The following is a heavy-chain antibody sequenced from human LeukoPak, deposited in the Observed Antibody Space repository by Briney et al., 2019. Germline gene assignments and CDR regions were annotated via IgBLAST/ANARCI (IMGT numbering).Heavy chain of an antibody. CDR3: ASMHPYYDGNGYWVQ. V-gene: IGHV3-23*01. CDR1: GFTFSSYA. D-gene: IGHD3-22*01. J-gene: IGHJ4*02. Sequence: GGSLRLSCAASGFTFSSYAMSWVRQAPGKGLEWVSGISVSGTSTSNADSVKGRFTISRDNPRNTLYLQMNSLRAEDTALYYCASMHPYYDGNGYWVQWGQGTLVTVSS. CDR2: ISVSGTST.